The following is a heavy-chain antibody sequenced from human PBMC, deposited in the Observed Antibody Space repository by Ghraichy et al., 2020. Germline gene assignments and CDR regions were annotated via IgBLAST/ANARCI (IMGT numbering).Heavy chain of an antibody. V-gene: IGHV1-18*01. CDR2: NSAYNGNT. Sequence: ASVKGEGKASGYSFSSHGISWVRQAPGQGLEWMGWNSAYNGNTNYAQKFQGRVTMTTDTPTSTAYMELRSLRSDDTAVYFCARLQYGVNYGMDVWGQGTTVTVSS. D-gene: IGHD4-17*01. J-gene: IGHJ6*02. CDR1: GYSFSSHG. CDR3: ARLQYGVNYGMDV.